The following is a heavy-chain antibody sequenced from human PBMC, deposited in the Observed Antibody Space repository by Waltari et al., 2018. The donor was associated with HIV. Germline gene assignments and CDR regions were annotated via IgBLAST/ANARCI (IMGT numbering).Heavy chain of an antibody. CDR2: IYTSGST. V-gene: IGHV4-61*02. CDR1: GGSISSGSYY. CDR3: ARGGSSDGMDV. J-gene: IGHJ6*02. D-gene: IGHD6-6*01. Sequence: QAQLQESGPGLVKPSQTLSLTCTVPGGSISSGSYYWSWIRQPAGKGLEWIGRIYTSGSTNYNPSLKSRVTISVDTSKNQFSLKLSSVTAADTAVYYCARGGSSDGMDVWGQGTTVTVSS.